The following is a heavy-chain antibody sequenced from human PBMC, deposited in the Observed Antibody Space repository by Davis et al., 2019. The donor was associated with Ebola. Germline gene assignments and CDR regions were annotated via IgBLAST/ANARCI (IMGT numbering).Heavy chain of an antibody. CDR3: ARDYIFAFDL. Sequence: PGGSLRLSCAASGFTFSDFSMNWVRQAPGEAREGISYITTGSNAIHYADSVKCRFTVSRDNVKNSLFLQMNSLRAEDSAVYYCARDYIFAFDLWGQGAQVTVSS. CDR1: GFTFSDFS. V-gene: IGHV3-48*01. J-gene: IGHJ5*02. CDR2: ITTGSNAI.